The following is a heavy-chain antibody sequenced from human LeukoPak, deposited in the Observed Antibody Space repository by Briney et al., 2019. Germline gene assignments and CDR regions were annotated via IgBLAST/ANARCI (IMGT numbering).Heavy chain of an antibody. D-gene: IGHD3-9*01. CDR2: ISGSGGST. V-gene: IGHV3-23*01. Sequence: GGSLRLSCAASGFTFSSYAMSWVRQAPGKGLEWVSAISGSGGSTYYADSVKGRFTISRDNSKNTLYLQMNSLRAEDTAVYYCAKAGFDSAAAPFPNDYWGQGTLVTVSS. CDR1: GFTFSSYA. J-gene: IGHJ4*02. CDR3: AKAGFDSAAAPFPNDY.